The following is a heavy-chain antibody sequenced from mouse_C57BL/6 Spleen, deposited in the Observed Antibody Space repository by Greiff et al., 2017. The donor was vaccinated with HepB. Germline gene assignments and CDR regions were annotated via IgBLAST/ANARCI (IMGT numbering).Heavy chain of an antibody. CDR3: ASAGAWFAY. V-gene: IGHV14-2*01. J-gene: IGHJ3*01. CDR1: GFNIKDYY. CDR2: IDPEDGET. D-gene: IGHD4-1*01. Sequence: VQLKESGAELVKPGASVKLSCTASGFNIKDYYMHWVKQRTEQGLEWIGRIDPEDGETKYATKFQGKATITADTSSNTAYLQLSSLTSEDTAVYYCASAGAWFAYWGQGTLVTVSA.